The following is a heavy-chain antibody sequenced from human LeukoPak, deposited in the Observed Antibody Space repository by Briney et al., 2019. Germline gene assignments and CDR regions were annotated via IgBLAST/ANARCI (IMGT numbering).Heavy chain of an antibody. CDR2: IYSGGST. V-gene: IGHV3-53*01. CDR1: GLTVSSNY. J-gene: IGHJ3*02. D-gene: IGHD1-26*01. CDR3: ARGGSYLSAFDI. Sequence: PGESLRLSCAASGLTVSSNYMSWVRQAPGKGLEWVSIIYSGGSTFYADSVKGRFTISRDNSKNTLYLQMNSLRAEDTAVYYCARGGSYLSAFDIWGQGTMVTVSS.